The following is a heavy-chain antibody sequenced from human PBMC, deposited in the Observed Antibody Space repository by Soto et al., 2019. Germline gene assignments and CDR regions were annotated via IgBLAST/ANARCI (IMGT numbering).Heavy chain of an antibody. J-gene: IGHJ4*02. V-gene: IGHV1-69*08. Sequence: QVQLVQSGAEVKKPGSSVKVSCKASGGTFSSYTISWVRQAPGQGLEWMGRIIPILGIANYAQKFQGRVTITADKSTSTAYVELSSLRSEDTAVYYCARESRDSSGWPNWGQGTLVTVSS. D-gene: IGHD6-19*01. CDR2: IIPILGIA. CDR1: GGTFSSYT. CDR3: ARESRDSSGWPN.